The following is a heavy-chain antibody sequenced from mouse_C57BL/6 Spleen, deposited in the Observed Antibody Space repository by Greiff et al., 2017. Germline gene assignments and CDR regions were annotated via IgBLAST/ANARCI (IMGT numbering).Heavy chain of an antibody. CDR1: GFTFSDYY. D-gene: IGHD4-1*01. Sequence: EVKLMESGGGLVQPGGSLKLSCAASGFTFSDYYMYWVRQTPEKRLEWVAYISNGGGSTYYPDTVKGRFTISRDNAKNTLYLQMRRLKSEDTAMYYCARRGLGLDYWGQGTTLTVSS. CDR3: ARRGLGLDY. CDR2: ISNGGGST. J-gene: IGHJ2*01. V-gene: IGHV5-12*01.